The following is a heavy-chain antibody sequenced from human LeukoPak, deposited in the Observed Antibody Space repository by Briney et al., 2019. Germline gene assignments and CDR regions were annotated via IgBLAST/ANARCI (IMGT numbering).Heavy chain of an antibody. CDR3: AKWGDSSSWYGDY. CDR1: GFTFSSYA. Sequence: GGSLRLSCAASGFTFSSYAMSWVRQAPGKGLEWVSTISGSGGSTYFADSVKGRFTISRDNSKNTLYLQMNSLRAEDTAVYYCAKWGDSSSWYGDYWGQGTLVTVSS. V-gene: IGHV3-23*01. J-gene: IGHJ4*02. D-gene: IGHD6-13*01. CDR2: ISGSGGST.